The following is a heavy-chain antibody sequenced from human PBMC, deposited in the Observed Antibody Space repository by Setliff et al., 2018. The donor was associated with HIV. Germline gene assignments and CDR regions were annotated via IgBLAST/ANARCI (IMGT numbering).Heavy chain of an antibody. Sequence: GEYLTLSCKGSGYRYTNYWIGWVRQVPGKCLEWMGIIHTGDSNTRYSPSFQGHVTITSDKSISAAYLQWRSLKASDTAMYYCATSIPVAGGLSPQYYGIDVWGQGTTVTVSS. CDR2: IHTGDSNT. CDR3: ATSIPVAGGLSPQYYGIDV. J-gene: IGHJ6*02. D-gene: IGHD2-15*01. V-gene: IGHV5-51*01. CDR1: GYRYTNYW.